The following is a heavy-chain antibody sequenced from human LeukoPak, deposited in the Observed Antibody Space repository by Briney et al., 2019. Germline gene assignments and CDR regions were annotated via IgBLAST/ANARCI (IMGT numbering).Heavy chain of an antibody. Sequence: GASVKVSCKASGYTFTSYYMHWVRQAPGQGLEWMGIINPSGGSTSYAQKLQGRVTMTTDTSTSTAYMELRSLRSDDTAVYYCARTVGDTDWFDPWGQGTLVTVSS. CDR3: ARTVGDTDWFDP. J-gene: IGHJ5*02. D-gene: IGHD3-16*01. CDR1: GYTFTSYY. CDR2: INPSGGST. V-gene: IGHV1-46*01.